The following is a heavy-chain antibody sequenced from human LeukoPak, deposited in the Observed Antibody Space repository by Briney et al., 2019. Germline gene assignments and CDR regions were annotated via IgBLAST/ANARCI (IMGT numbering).Heavy chain of an antibody. Sequence: ASVKVSCKASGYTFTSYHMHWVRQAPGQGLEWMGLINLSGGSTTYAQRFQGRVTLTRDTSTSTVYMELSSLRSEDTAVYYCARDYVDDIPMIRDYWGQGTLVTVSS. CDR2: INLSGGST. D-gene: IGHD2-8*01. J-gene: IGHJ4*02. V-gene: IGHV1-46*01. CDR3: ARDYVDDIPMIRDY. CDR1: GYTFTSYH.